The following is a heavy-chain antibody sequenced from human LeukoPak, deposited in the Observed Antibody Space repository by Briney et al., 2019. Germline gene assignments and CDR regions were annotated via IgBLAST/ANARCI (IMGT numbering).Heavy chain of an antibody. CDR1: GFPFSNYA. CDR3: ATPNWAFDY. CDR2: ISGNGGST. Sequence: GGSLRLSCAASGFPFSNYAMSWVRQAPGKGLEWVSAISGNGGSTYYADSVKGRFTISRDNSKNTLYLQTNSLRAEDTAVYYCATPNWAFDYWGQGTLVTVSS. J-gene: IGHJ4*02. D-gene: IGHD7-27*01. V-gene: IGHV3-23*01.